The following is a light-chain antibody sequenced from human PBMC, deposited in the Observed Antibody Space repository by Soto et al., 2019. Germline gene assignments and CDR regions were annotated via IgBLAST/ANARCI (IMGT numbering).Light chain of an antibody. Sequence: EIVLTQSPGTLSLSPGERATLSCRASQSVSSNYLAWYQQKPGQAPRPLIYGASSRATGIPDRFSGSGAGTDFTLTISSLEPEDFAVYYCQQYGSSPGTFGQGTKVEIK. CDR3: QQYGSSPGT. CDR1: QSVSSNY. V-gene: IGKV3-20*01. J-gene: IGKJ1*01. CDR2: GAS.